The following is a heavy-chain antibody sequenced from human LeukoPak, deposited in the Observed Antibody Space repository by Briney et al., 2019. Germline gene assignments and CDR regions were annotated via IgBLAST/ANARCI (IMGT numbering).Heavy chain of an antibody. CDR2: INPSGGST. V-gene: IGHV1-46*01. Sequence: ASVKVSCKASGYTFTSYYMHWVRQAPGQGLEWMGIINPSGGSTSYAQKFQGRVTMTRDTSTSTVYMELSSLRSEDTAVYYCAREGGGDYGDYALSYWGQGTLVTVSS. CDR1: GYTFTSYY. D-gene: IGHD4-17*01. CDR3: AREGGGDYGDYALSY. J-gene: IGHJ4*02.